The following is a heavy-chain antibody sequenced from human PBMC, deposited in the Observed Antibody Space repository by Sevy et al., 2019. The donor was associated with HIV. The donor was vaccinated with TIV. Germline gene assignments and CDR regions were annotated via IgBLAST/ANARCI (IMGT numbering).Heavy chain of an antibody. CDR2: ISYDGRDNK. CDR3: AKTINSGGGVVPAANYYYYGSDV. D-gene: IGHD2-2*01. V-gene: IGHV3-30*14. J-gene: IGHJ6*02. CDR1: GFTFGDYS. Sequence: GGSLRLSCAASGFTFGDYSMHWVRQAPGKGLEWVAVISYDGRDNKYNVDSVKGRFTISRDNSKNTLFLQMNSLRAEDSAVYYCAKTINSGGGVVPAANYYYYGSDVWGQGTTVTVSS.